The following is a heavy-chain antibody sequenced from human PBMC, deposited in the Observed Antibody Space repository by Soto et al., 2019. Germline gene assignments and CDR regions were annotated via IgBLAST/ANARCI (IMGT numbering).Heavy chain of an antibody. J-gene: IGHJ4*02. Sequence: QITLKESGPTLVKPTQTLTLTCTFSGFSLSTSGVGVGWIRQPPGKALEWLVFIYWDDDKRYSPSLRSRLTLNKDTSKNQVVLTMNNMDPVDTATYYCAHRGEYNTDWNGGYLNYWGQGTLVTVSS. CDR1: GFSLSTSGVG. CDR3: AHRGEYNTDWNGGYLNY. V-gene: IGHV2-5*02. CDR2: IYWDDDK. D-gene: IGHD1-1*01.